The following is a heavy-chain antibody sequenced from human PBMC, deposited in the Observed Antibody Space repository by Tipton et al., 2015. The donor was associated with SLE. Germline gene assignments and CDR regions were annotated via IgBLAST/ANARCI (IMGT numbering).Heavy chain of an antibody. V-gene: IGHV4-39*07. CDR1: GVSIRTPTYY. CDR3: ARKELSTMRDY. CDR2: ISHSGNT. D-gene: IGHD5-24*01. Sequence: LRFSCTVSGVSIRTPTYYWGWIRQPPGKGLEWIGTISHSGNTYSHTSLESRVTISVDTSQNQFSMSLSSVSAADTAVYYCARKELSTMRDYWGQGTLVTVSS. J-gene: IGHJ4*02.